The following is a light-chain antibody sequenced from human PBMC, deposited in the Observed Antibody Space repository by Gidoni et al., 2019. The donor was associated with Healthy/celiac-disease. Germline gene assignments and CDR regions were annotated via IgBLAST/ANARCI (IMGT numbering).Light chain of an antibody. J-gene: IGLJ2*01. V-gene: IGLV2-14*03. Sequence: QSALPQPASVSGSPGQSLTLSCTGTSSDVGGYNYVSWYQQHPGKAPKLMIYDDSNRPSGVSNRFSGAKSGNTASLTSSGLQAEDEADYYCSSYTSSSTLVFGGGTKLTVL. CDR2: DDS. CDR3: SSYTSSSTLV. CDR1: SSDVGGYNY.